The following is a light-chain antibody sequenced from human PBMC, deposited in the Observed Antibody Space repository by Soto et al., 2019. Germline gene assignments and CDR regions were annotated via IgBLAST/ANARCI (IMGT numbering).Light chain of an antibody. CDR2: GAS. CDR3: QHYGEPPIT. CDR1: QSVSRR. V-gene: IGKV3-20*01. J-gene: IGKJ5*01. Sequence: DMVFTQSSEDRRLWKGGRARLSWRASQSVSRRLAWYQHRPGQSPRLLISGASMRASGVPVRFSGSGSGTDFTLTISRLEPEDYAVYYCQHYGEPPITVGLGTRLEIK.